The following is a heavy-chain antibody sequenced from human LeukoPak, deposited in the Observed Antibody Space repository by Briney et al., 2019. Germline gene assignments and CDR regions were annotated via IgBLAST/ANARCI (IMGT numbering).Heavy chain of an antibody. Sequence: GGSLRLSCAASGFTFSSYGMHWVRQAPGKGLEWVAVISYDGSNKYYADSVKGRFTISRDNSKNTLYLQMNSLRAEDTAVYYCARTARLGLLRGVGDYWGQGTLVTVSS. D-gene: IGHD2-15*01. J-gene: IGHJ4*02. CDR2: ISYDGSNK. CDR3: ARTARLGLLRGVGDY. CDR1: GFTFSSYG. V-gene: IGHV3-30*03.